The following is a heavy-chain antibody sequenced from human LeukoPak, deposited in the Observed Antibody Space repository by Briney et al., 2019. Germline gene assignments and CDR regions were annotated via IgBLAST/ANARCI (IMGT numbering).Heavy chain of an antibody. CDR2: IGQDGTET. Sequence: GGSLRLSCAASGISFASYWVTWVRQAPGKGLEWVANIGQDGTETVYVGSVKGRFTISRDNARKLLFLQMNSLRADDTAVYYCAIPSSYDGSRYYHAYWGQGTLVSVSS. V-gene: IGHV3-7*01. CDR1: GISFASYW. CDR3: AIPSSYDGSRYYHAY. D-gene: IGHD3-22*01. J-gene: IGHJ4*02.